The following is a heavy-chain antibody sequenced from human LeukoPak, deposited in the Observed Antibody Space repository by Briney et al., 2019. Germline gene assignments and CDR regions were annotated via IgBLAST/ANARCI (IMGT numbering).Heavy chain of an antibody. J-gene: IGHJ5*02. CDR2: INHSGST. CDR1: GGSISSGSYY. V-gene: IGHV4-39*01. CDR3: ARRQGRAWFDP. Sequence: SETLSLTCTVSGGSISSGSYYWSWIRQPAGKGLEWIGEINHSGSTNYNPSLKSRVTISVDTSKNQFSLKLSSVTAADTAVYYCARRQGRAWFDPWGQGTLVTVSS.